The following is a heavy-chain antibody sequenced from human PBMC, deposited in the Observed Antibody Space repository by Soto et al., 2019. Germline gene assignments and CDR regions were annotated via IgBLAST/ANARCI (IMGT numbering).Heavy chain of an antibody. CDR3: ARDLNSGWHDY. V-gene: IGHV1-18*01. Sequence: QVQLVQSGAEVKKPGASVKVSCKASGYTFTTYFISWVRQAPGQGLEWMGWISPNNGNTNYAQRLQGRGTLTTDTSTSTAYMELSSLRSDDTAVYYCARDLNSGWHDYWGQGTLVTVSS. J-gene: IGHJ4*02. CDR2: ISPNNGNT. CDR1: GYTFTTYF. D-gene: IGHD5-12*01.